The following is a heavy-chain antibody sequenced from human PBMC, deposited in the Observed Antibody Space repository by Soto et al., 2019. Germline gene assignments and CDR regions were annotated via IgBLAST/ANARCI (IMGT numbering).Heavy chain of an antibody. Sequence: QVQLVQSGAEVKKPGSSVKVSCKATGGTFSTYAITWVRQAPGQGLEWMGGIIPGFGTTNYAQKCQGRVTISADEATGTSYLELNSLRSRDTAVYYCARDNPYTNSFGNWFDPWGQGTLVTVSS. V-gene: IGHV1-69*01. CDR2: IIPGFGTT. CDR3: ARDNPYTNSFGNWFDP. D-gene: IGHD5-18*01. J-gene: IGHJ5*02. CDR1: GGTFSTYA.